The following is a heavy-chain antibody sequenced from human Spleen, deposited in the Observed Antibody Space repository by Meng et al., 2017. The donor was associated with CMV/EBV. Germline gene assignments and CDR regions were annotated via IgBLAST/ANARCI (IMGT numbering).Heavy chain of an antibody. D-gene: IGHD2-2*01. Sequence: QIHLPDAGAGLFKPPETLSRACAVVGGFVSGYDWHWIRQPPGKGLEWIGEINHSGSTNYNQSLKSRVTISVDTSKNQFSLKLSSVTAADTAVYYCARGTTRYQLLDRFDPWGQGTLVTVSS. CDR3: ARGTTRYQLLDRFDP. CDR1: GGFVSGYD. V-gene: IGHV4-34*01. J-gene: IGHJ5*02. CDR2: INHSGST.